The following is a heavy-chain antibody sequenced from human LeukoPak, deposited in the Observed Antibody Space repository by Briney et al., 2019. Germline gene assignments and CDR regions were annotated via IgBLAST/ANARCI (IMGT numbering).Heavy chain of an antibody. Sequence: PGGSLRLSCGASGFTFSSYAMHWVRQAPGKGLAGVAVISYYGSNKYYADSVKGRFTISRDNSKSTLYLQMNSLRAEDTAVYYCARAFDYGDYVPYYYYYMDVWGKGTTVTVSS. CDR1: GFTFSSYA. CDR3: ARAFDYGDYVPYYYYYMDV. D-gene: IGHD4-17*01. J-gene: IGHJ6*03. V-gene: IGHV3-30*04. CDR2: ISYYGSNK.